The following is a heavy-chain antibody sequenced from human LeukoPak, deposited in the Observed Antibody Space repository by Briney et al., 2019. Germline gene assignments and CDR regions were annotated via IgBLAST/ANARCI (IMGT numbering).Heavy chain of an antibody. Sequence: GGSLRLSCAASGFTFSTYDMHWVRQAPGKGLEWVAFIRYDGSNKYYADSVKGRFTISRDNSKNTLYLQMNSLRGEDTAVYYCAKRQLEQWLVMDYWGQGTPVTVSS. D-gene: IGHD6-19*01. CDR1: GFTFSTYD. CDR3: AKRQLEQWLVMDY. V-gene: IGHV3-30*02. J-gene: IGHJ4*02. CDR2: IRYDGSNK.